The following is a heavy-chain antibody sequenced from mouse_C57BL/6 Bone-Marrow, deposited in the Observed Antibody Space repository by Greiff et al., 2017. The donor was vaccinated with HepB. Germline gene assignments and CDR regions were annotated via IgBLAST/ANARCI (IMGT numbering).Heavy chain of an antibody. D-gene: IGHD3-1*01. CDR1: GYTFTTYP. CDR2: FHPYNDDT. Sequence: QVHVKQSGAELVKPGASVKMSCKASGYTFTTYPIEWMKQNHGKSLEWIGNFHPYNDDTKYNEKFKGKATLTVEKSSSTVYLELSRLTSDDSAVYYCARRGYGEDYAMDYWGQGTSVTVSS. J-gene: IGHJ4*01. CDR3: ARRGYGEDYAMDY. V-gene: IGHV1-47*01.